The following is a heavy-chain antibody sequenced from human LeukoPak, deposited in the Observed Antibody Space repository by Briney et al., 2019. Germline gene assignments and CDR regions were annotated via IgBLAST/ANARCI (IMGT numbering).Heavy chain of an antibody. J-gene: IGHJ4*02. V-gene: IGHV3-11*06. CDR2: ISSLSSES. D-gene: IGHD3-10*01. Sequence: GGSLRLSCAGSGFTFSDYYMNWVRQAPGKGLEWVSYISSLSSESNYADSVKGRFTISRDNAKNSLYLQMNSLRAEDTAVYHCARGAGGYFDYWGQGTLVTVSS. CDR1: GFTFSDYY. CDR3: ARGAGGYFDY.